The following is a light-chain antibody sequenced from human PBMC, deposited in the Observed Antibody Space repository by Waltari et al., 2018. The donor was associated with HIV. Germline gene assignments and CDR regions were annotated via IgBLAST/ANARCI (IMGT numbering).Light chain of an antibody. CDR1: SSDVGGYNY. Sequence: QSVLTQPPSVSGSPGQSITISCTGTSSDVGGYNYVSWYQQHPGKAPKLMIYYVSNRPSGVSNRFSGSKSGNTASLTISGLQAEDEADYYCSSYTSSSTVFGGGTKLTVL. CDR3: SSYTSSSTV. V-gene: IGLV2-14*03. CDR2: YVS. J-gene: IGLJ2*01.